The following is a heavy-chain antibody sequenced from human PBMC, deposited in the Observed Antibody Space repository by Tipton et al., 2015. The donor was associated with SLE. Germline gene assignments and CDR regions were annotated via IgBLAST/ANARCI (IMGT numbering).Heavy chain of an antibody. CDR3: ARGVAERLGLDF. V-gene: IGHV4-4*07. Sequence: TLSLTCSVFGGPIGSFYWSWIRQPAGQGLEWIGRIYNSGYTNYNPSLKSRVTMSVDMSKNQFSLKLTSVTAADMALYFCARGVAERLGLDFWGQGSLVTVSS. D-gene: IGHD6-19*01. J-gene: IGHJ4*02. CDR2: IYNSGYT. CDR1: GGPIGSFY.